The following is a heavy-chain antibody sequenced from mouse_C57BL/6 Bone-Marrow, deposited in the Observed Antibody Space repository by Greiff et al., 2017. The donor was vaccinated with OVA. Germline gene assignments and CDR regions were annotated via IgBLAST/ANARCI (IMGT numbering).Heavy chain of an antibody. V-gene: IGHV1-81*01. CDR1: GYTFTSYG. Sequence: VQLQESGAELARPGASVKLSCKASGYTFTSYGISWVKQRTGQGLEWIGEIYPRSGNTYYNEKFKGKATLTADKSSSTAYMELRSLTSEDSAVYFCARSEDYYAMDYWGQGTSVTVSS. J-gene: IGHJ4*01. CDR2: IYPRSGNT. CDR3: ARSEDYYAMDY.